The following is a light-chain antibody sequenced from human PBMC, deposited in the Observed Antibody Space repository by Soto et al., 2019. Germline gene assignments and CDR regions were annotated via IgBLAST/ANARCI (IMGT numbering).Light chain of an antibody. CDR2: DAS. Sequence: EIVLTQSPSTLSLSPGERATLSCRASQSVSSYLVWYQQKPGQAPRLLIFDASNRATGIPARFSGSGSGTDFTLTISSLEPEDFATYYCQQYNTYSQTFGQGTKVDIK. CDR3: QQYNTYSQT. CDR1: QSVSSY. J-gene: IGKJ1*01. V-gene: IGKV3-11*01.